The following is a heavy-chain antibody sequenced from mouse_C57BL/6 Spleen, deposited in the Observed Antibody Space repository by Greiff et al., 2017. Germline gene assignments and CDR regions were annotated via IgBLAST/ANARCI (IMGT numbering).Heavy chain of an antibody. D-gene: IGHD1-1*01. J-gene: IGHJ4*01. Sequence: VKLMESGPELVKPGASVKISCKASGYAFSSSWMNWVKQRPGKGLEWIGRIYPGDGDTNYNGKFKGKATLTADKSSSTAYMQLSSLTSEDSAVYFCARGHYYGSSYLYYAMDYWGQGTSVTVSS. CDR3: ARGHYYGSSYLYYAMDY. CDR2: IYPGDGDT. V-gene: IGHV1-82*01. CDR1: GYAFSSSW.